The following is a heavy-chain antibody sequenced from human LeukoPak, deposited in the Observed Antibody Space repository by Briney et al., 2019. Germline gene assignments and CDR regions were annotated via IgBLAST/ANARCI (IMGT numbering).Heavy chain of an antibody. V-gene: IGHV3-23*01. CDR1: GFTFSSYA. CDR3: AKGVAAAGKSPYFDY. J-gene: IGHJ4*02. Sequence: GGSLRLSCAASGFTFSSYAMGWVRQAPGKGLEWVSVISGSGGSTYYADSVKGRFTISRDNSKNTLYLQMNSLRAEDTAVYYCAKGVAAAGKSPYFDYWGQGTLVTVSS. CDR2: ISGSGGST. D-gene: IGHD6-13*01.